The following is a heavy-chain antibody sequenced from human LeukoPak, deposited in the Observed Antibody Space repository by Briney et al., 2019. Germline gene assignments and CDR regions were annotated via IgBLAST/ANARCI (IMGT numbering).Heavy chain of an antibody. V-gene: IGHV3-64*01. J-gene: IGHJ3*02. CDR1: GFTFSDYI. Sequence: PGGSLRLSCAASGFTFSDYIMHWVRQAPGKGLECVSVISGNGGNTYYANSVKGRFTISRDNSKNTLYLQMNSLRAEDTAVYYCARDHKSCSGGSCYRDAFDIWGQGTMVTVSS. D-gene: IGHD2-15*01. CDR3: ARDHKSCSGGSCYRDAFDI. CDR2: ISGNGGNT.